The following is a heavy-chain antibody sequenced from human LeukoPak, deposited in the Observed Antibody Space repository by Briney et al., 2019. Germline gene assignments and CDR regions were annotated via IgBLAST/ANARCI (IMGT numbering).Heavy chain of an antibody. V-gene: IGHV3-43*02. CDR2: ISGDGGST. CDR3: AKGQGYYYYYMDV. Sequence: PGGYLRLSCAASGFTFDDYAMHWVRQAPGKGLEWVFLISGDGGSTYYADSVKGRFTISRDNSKNSLYLQMNSLRTEDTALYYCAKGQGYYYYYMDVWGKGTTVTVSS. J-gene: IGHJ6*03. CDR1: GFTFDDYA.